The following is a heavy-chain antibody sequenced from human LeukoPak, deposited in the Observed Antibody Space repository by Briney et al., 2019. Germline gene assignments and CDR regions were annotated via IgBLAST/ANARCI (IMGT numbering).Heavy chain of an antibody. CDR2: ISYDGSNK. J-gene: IGHJ4*02. Sequence: GRSLRLSCAASGFTFSSYAMHWVRQAPGKGLEWVAVISYDGSNKYYADSVKGRFTISRDNSKNTLYLQMNSLRAEDTAVYYRARGRLTTVTPPGVYWGQGTPVTVSS. D-gene: IGHD4-17*01. CDR1: GFTFSSYA. CDR3: ARGRLTTVTPPGVY. V-gene: IGHV3-30-3*01.